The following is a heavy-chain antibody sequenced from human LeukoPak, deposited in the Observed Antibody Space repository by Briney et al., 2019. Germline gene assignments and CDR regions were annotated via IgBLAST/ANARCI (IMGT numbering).Heavy chain of an antibody. D-gene: IGHD1-1*01. J-gene: IGHJ4*02. V-gene: IGHV3-23*01. CDR3: AKGPARTAGRADY. Sequence: GGSLRLSCAASGFTFSSYAMSWVRQAPGKGLEWVSSISDSGGSTYYADSVKGRFTISRDNSKNTLYLQMNSLRGDDPAVYYCAKGPARTAGRADYWGQGTLVTVSS. CDR2: ISDSGGST. CDR1: GFTFSSYA.